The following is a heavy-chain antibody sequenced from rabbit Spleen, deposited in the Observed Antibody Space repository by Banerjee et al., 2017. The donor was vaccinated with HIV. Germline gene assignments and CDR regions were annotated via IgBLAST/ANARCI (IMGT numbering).Heavy chain of an antibody. Sequence: QEQLEESGGDLVKPEGSLTLTCTASGFSFSSSYYMCWVRQAAGKGLEWIACIYGGSSGSTVSASWAKGRFTFSKSSSTTVTLQMTSLTAADTATFFCARDLTDAIGWNFGWWGQGTLVTVS. CDR2: IYGGSSGST. CDR3: ARDLTDAIGWNFGW. CDR1: GFSFSSSYY. D-gene: IGHD4-1*01. V-gene: IGHV1S45*01. J-gene: IGHJ3*01.